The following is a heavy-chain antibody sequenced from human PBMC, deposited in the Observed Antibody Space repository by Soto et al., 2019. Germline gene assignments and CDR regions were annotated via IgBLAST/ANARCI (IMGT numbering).Heavy chain of an antibody. V-gene: IGHV4-39*01. D-gene: IGHD3-16*02. Sequence: SETLSLTCTVSGGSISSSSYYWGWIRQPPGKGLEWIGSIYYSGSTYYNPSLKSRVTISVDTSKNQFSLKLRSVTAADTAVYYCARRDDYIWGSYRPRSYAFDIWGKGTMVTVSS. J-gene: IGHJ3*02. CDR3: ARRDDYIWGSYRPRSYAFDI. CDR1: GGSISSSSYY. CDR2: IYYSGST.